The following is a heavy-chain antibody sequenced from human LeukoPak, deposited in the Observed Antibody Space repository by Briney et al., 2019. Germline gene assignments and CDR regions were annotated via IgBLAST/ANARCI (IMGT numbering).Heavy chain of an antibody. D-gene: IGHD3-10*01. J-gene: IGHJ4*02. CDR2: IYPGDSDT. V-gene: IGHV5-51*01. CDR1: GYSFNSFW. CDR3: ARAMVRGVISSARDY. Sequence: GESLKISCQGSGYSFNSFWIGWVRQMPGKGLEWMGIIYPGDSDTRYSPSFQGQVTIPADKSISTAYLQWSSLKASDTAMYYCARAMVRGVISSARDYWGQGTLVTVSS.